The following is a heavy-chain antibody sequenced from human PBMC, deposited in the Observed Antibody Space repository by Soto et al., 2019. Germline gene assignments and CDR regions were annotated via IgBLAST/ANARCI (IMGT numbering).Heavy chain of an antibody. D-gene: IGHD4-17*01. CDR2: ISYDGSNK. J-gene: IGHJ4*02. Sequence: GGSLRLSCAASGFTFSSYGMHWVRQAPGKGLEWVAVISYDGSNKYYADSVKGRFTISRDNSKNTLYLQMNSLRAEDTAVYYCAKVPVTTSGFLYWGQGTLVPSPQ. CDR1: GFTFSSYG. V-gene: IGHV3-30*18. CDR3: AKVPVTTSGFLY.